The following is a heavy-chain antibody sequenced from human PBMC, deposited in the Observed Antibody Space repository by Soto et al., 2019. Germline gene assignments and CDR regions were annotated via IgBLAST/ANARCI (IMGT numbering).Heavy chain of an antibody. J-gene: IGHJ4*02. V-gene: IGHV1-69*13. CDR3: ARTAPMDAGDKYYYDF. CDR1: GGTFSTFG. CDR2: IIPFFGTA. Sequence: VASVKVSCKTSGGTFSTFGISWVRQAPGQGLEWVGGIIPFFGTAEYSQKFEDRITITADESTNTVYMDLRSLTSEDTAIYYCARTAPMDAGDKYYYDFWGQGTLVTVSS. D-gene: IGHD3-16*01.